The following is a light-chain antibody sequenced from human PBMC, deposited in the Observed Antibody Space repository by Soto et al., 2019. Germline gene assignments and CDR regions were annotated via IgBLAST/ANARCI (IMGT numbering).Light chain of an antibody. Sequence: EIVMTQSPATLSVSPGDRATLSCRASQSVSSNLAWYQQKTGQAPRLLIYGASTRATGIPARFSGSGSVTEFTLNISSLQSEDFAVYYCQQYNNWPPVWTFGQGTKVDIK. J-gene: IGKJ1*01. CDR3: QQYNNWPPVWT. CDR2: GAS. V-gene: IGKV3-15*01. CDR1: QSVSSN.